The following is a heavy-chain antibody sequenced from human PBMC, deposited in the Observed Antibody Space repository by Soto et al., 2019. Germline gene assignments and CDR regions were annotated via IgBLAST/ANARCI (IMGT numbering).Heavy chain of an antibody. Sequence: GGSLRLSCTASGFTFSSYAMSWVRQAPGKGLEWVSLISASGGGTYYADSVKGRFTISRDNSKNTLYLQMNSLRTEDTAVYYCAKHAAAAAPDYWGQGTQVTVSS. J-gene: IGHJ4*02. V-gene: IGHV3-23*01. D-gene: IGHD6-13*01. CDR2: ISASGGGT. CDR1: GFTFSSYA. CDR3: AKHAAAAAPDY.